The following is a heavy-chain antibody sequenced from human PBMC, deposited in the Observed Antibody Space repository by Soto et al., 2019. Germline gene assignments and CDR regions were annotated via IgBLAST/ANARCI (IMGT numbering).Heavy chain of an antibody. CDR1: GFTFSSYW. CDR2: IDSDGSMT. D-gene: IGHD2-2*01. J-gene: IGHJ4*02. Sequence: GSLILSCAASGFTFSSYWMHWVRQVPGKGMEWVSKIDSDGSMTDYADSVKGRFTISRDNAKNSLYLQMNSLRVEDTAVYHCASLSAPVDYWGQGTLVTVSS. V-gene: IGHV3-74*01. CDR3: ASLSAPVDY.